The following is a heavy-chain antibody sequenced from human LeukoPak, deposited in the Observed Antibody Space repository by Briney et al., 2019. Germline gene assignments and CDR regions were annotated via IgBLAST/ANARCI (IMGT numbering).Heavy chain of an antibody. D-gene: IGHD3-10*01. J-gene: IGHJ3*02. CDR2: IYYSGST. CDR1: GGSISSYY. V-gene: IGHV4-59*01. Sequence: SETLSLTCTVSGGSISSYYWSWIRQPPGNGLEWIGYIYYSGSTNYNPSLKSRVTISVDTSKNQFSLKLSSVTAADTAVYYCARARYYYGSGSSDYTCHAFDIWGQGTMVTVSS. CDR3: ARARYYYGSGSSDYTCHAFDI.